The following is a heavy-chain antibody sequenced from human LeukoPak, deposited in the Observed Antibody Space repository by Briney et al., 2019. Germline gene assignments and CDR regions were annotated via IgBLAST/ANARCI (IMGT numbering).Heavy chain of an antibody. V-gene: IGHV3-9*01. CDR3: AKDRRSGYSSGWYVFDY. D-gene: IGHD6-19*01. CDR2: ISWNSGSI. CDR1: GFTFDDYA. Sequence: GGSLRLSCAASGFTFDDYAMHWVRQAPGKGLEWVSGISWNSGSIGYADSVKGRFTISRDNAKNSLYLQMNSLRAEDTALYYCAKDRRSGYSSGWYVFDYWGQGTLVTVSS. J-gene: IGHJ4*02.